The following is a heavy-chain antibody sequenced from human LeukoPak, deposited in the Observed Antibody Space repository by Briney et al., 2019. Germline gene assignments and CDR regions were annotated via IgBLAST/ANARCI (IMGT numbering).Heavy chain of an antibody. J-gene: IGHJ4*02. Sequence: PGGSLRLSCAASGFTFSGSAMHWVRQASGKGLEWVGRIRSKANSYATAYAASVKGRFTISRDDSKNTAYLQMNSLKTEDTAVYYCIRHGSDSRSKRAYWGKGPLV. CDR2: IRSKANSYAT. V-gene: IGHV3-73*01. CDR1: GFTFSGSA. D-gene: IGHD3-10*01. CDR3: IRHGSDSRSKRAY.